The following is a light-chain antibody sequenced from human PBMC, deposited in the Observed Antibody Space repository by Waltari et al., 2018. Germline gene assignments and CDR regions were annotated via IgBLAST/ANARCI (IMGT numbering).Light chain of an antibody. CDR2: YDS. J-gene: IGLJ3*02. CDR1: SVGTRT. Sequence: SFVLTQPPSVSVAPGQTATITCGGNSVGTRTVHWYQQKPGQAPVLVIYYDSERPPGIPGRISGSTFGNTPTLTIDGVEAGDEADYYCQVWDTDGDHPVFGGGTKLTVL. V-gene: IGLV3-21*01. CDR3: QVWDTDGDHPV.